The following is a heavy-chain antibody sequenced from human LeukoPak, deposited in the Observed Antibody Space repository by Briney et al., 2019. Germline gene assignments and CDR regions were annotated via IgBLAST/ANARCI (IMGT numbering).Heavy chain of an antibody. CDR1: GFTFSDYW. CDR3: ATYKNWVAGDV. Sequence: GGSLRLSCAASGFTFSDYWMTWVRQAPGKGPEWVANIKKDGSEEYYVDSVKGRFTVSRDNAQNSLFLQMNSLRVEDTAVYYCATYKNWVAGDVWGQGTTVSVSS. J-gene: IGHJ6*02. D-gene: IGHD7-27*01. CDR2: IKKDGSEE. V-gene: IGHV3-7*01.